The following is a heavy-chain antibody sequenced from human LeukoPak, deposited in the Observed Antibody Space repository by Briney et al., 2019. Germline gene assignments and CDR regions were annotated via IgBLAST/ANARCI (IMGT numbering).Heavy chain of an antibody. CDR2: IKPDGSES. CDR1: GFTFSSYW. Sequence: PEGSLRLSCAASGFTFSSYWINWVRQAPGKGPEWVAGIKPDGSESFYVDSVLGRFTISRDNAKNSLYLQMNSLRAEDTALYYCIVALEGDWGQGTLVTVSS. V-gene: IGHV3-7*01. J-gene: IGHJ4*02. CDR3: IVALEGD. D-gene: IGHD1-1*01.